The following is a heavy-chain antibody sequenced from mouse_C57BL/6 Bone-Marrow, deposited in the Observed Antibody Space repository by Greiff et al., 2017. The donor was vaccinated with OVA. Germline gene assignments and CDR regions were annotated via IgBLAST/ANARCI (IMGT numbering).Heavy chain of an antibody. V-gene: IGHV14-1*01. CDR1: GFNIKDYY. CDR3: TFYYGSSYRYAMDY. CDR2: IDPEDGDT. Sequence: VQLQQSGAELVRPGASVKLSCTASGFNIKDYYMHWVKQRPEQGLEWIGRIDPEDGDTDYAPKFQGKSTMTADTSSNTAYLPLSSLTSEDTAVYYCTFYYGSSYRYAMDYWGQGTSVTVSS. D-gene: IGHD1-1*01. J-gene: IGHJ4*01.